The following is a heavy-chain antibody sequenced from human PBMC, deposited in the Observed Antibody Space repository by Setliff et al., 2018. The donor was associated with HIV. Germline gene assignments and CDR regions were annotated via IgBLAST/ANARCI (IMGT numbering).Heavy chain of an antibody. CDR2: INPSDNRP. CDR3: ARGHAPDAFDI. Sequence: ASVKDSCKPPGYTFTSXXXXCVRQAPGQRLEWMGIINPSDNRPYYAQKFQGRVTMTRDTSTSTVYMELSSPRSEDPAVYYCARGHAPDAFDIWGQGTMVTVSS. J-gene: IGHJ3*02. CDR1: GYTFTSXX. V-gene: IGHV1-46*01.